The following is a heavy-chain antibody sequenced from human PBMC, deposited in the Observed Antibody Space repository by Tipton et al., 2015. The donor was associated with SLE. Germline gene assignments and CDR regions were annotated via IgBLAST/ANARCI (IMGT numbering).Heavy chain of an antibody. J-gene: IGHJ4*02. CDR2: INHSRST. CDR3: ARGRVATAYYFDY. Sequence: TLSLTCAVYGGSFSDYYWSWIRQPPGKGLEWIGEINHSRSTNYNPSLKSRVTISVDTSKNQFSLKLSSLTAADTAVYYCARGRVATAYYFDYWGQGTLVTVSS. V-gene: IGHV4-34*01. D-gene: IGHD5-12*01. CDR1: GGSFSDYY.